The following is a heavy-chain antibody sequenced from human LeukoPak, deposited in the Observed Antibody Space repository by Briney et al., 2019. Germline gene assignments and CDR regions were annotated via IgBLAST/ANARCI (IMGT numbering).Heavy chain of an antibody. Sequence: ASVKVSCKASGYTFSNYGISWVRQAPGQGLEWLGWVSAYNGNTNYAQKLQGRVTMTTDTSTGIAYMELKSLRSDDTAVYYCARAGGVSFVARWFDPWGQGSQVTVSS. D-gene: IGHD3-16*01. J-gene: IGHJ5*02. CDR2: VSAYNGNT. V-gene: IGHV1-18*01. CDR1: GYTFSNYG. CDR3: ARAGGVSFVARWFDP.